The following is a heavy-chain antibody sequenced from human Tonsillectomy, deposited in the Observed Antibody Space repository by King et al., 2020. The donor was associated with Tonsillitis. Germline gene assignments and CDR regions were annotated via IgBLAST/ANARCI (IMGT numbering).Heavy chain of an antibody. CDR1: GYNFITYW. V-gene: IGHV5-10-1*03. CDR3: ERFGGYFFFDL. Sequence: VQLVESGAEVKKPGESLRISCKGSGYNFITYWISWVRQTPGRGLEWMGRIDPFDSSTTYNPSFQGHVTISVDMSIRTAYLKGSSRKASDTAMYYCERFGGYFFFDLGGRGAVVTVPS. CDR2: IDPFDSST. D-gene: IGHD3-22*01. J-gene: IGHJ4*02.